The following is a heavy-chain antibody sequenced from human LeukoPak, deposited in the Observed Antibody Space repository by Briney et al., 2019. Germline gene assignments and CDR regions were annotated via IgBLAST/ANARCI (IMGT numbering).Heavy chain of an antibody. CDR3: ARLYRKTYKWNDQPDY. D-gene: IGHD1-20*01. Sequence: SETLSLTCTVSGGSISSYYWGWIRQPPGKGLEWIGTFHYSGSTYYNPSLKSRVTISVNMSKNQFSLKLISVTAADTAVYYCARLYRKTYKWNDQPDYWGQGTLVTVSS. CDR2: FHYSGST. J-gene: IGHJ4*02. V-gene: IGHV4-39*07. CDR1: GGSISSYY.